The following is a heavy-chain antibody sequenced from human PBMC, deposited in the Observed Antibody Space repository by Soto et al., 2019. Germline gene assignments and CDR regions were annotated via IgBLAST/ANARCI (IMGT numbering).Heavy chain of an antibody. CDR2: RLDSANT. V-gene: IGHV4-39*01. Sequence: SETLSLTCTVSGDSLSGSTYYWGWIRQPPGKGLQWVVSRLDSANTYYNPSLKSRVTISVDTSNNQFSLRLNSVTAADTAVYYCGAQDYVAQGYHFETWGQGTMVTVAS. D-gene: IGHD4-17*01. CDR1: GDSLSGSTYY. J-gene: IGHJ4*02. CDR3: GAQDYVAQGYHFET.